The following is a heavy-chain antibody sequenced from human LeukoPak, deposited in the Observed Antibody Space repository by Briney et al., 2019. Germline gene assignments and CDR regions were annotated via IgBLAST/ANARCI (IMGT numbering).Heavy chain of an antibody. D-gene: IGHD2-2*01. CDR3: AKNRGIGSADWFDP. CDR1: GFTVSSNY. V-gene: IGHV3-53*01. CDR2: IYSGGTT. Sequence: GGSLRLSCAASGFTVSSNYMTWVRQAPGRGLEWVSIIYSGGTTYYADSVKGRFTISRDNSGNTLYLQMNSLTVEDTALYYCAKNRGIGSADWFDPWGQGTLVTVSS. J-gene: IGHJ5*02.